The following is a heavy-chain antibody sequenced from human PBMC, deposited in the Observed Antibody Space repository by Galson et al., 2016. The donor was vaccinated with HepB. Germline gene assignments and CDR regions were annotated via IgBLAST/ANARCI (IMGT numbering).Heavy chain of an antibody. CDR1: GFSFSNSV. V-gene: IGHV3-23*01. J-gene: IGHJ4*02. CDR3: GKHGGFDY. Sequence: SLRLSCAASGFSFSNSVMSWVRQAPGRGLEWVSGITRSGEATHYADFVKGRFTITRDNSKNTLYLYMNNLTAGDTAIYYCGKHGGFDYWGQGALVTVSS. CDR2: ITRSGEAT. D-gene: IGHD3-16*01.